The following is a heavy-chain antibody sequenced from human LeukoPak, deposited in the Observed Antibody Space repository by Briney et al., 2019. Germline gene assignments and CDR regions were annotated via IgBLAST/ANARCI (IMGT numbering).Heavy chain of an antibody. D-gene: IGHD2-21*01. V-gene: IGHV4-30-4*08. J-gene: IGHJ3*02. Sequence: SETLSLTCTVSGGSISSGGYYWSWIRQHPGKGLEWIGYIYYSGSTYYNPSLKSRVTISVDTSKNQFSLKLSSVTAADTAVYYCARDWVMTPLGAFDIWGQGTMVTVSS. CDR2: IYYSGST. CDR3: ARDWVMTPLGAFDI. CDR1: GGSISSGGYY.